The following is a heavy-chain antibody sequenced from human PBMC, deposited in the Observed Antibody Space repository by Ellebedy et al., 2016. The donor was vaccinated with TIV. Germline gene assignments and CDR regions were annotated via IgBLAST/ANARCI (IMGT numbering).Heavy chain of an antibody. CDR3: VKDRVGQWLATFYFDY. Sequence: GESLKISCAASGFTFSRHWMHWIRQAPGKGLVWLSRINGDGGFTSHADFVKGRFTISRDNAKNSLHLQMNSLRAEDTALYYCVKDRVGQWLATFYFDYWGQGTLVTVSS. J-gene: IGHJ4*02. CDR2: INGDGGFT. CDR1: GFTFSRHW. V-gene: IGHV3-74*01. D-gene: IGHD6-19*01.